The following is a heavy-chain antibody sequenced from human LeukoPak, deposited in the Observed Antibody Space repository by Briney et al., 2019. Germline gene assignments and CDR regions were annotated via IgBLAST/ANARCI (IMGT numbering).Heavy chain of an antibody. Sequence: GNLRLSCAASGFTFSNYGMAWVRPVPGKGLEWVSAISASASSTYYTDSVKGRFTISRDNSKNTLYLQMNSLRAEDTAVYYCAKPHRYCSGGSCHVFDYWGQGTLVTVSS. CDR1: GFTFSNYG. J-gene: IGHJ4*02. V-gene: IGHV3-23*01. D-gene: IGHD2-15*01. CDR2: ISASASST. CDR3: AKPHRYCSGGSCHVFDY.